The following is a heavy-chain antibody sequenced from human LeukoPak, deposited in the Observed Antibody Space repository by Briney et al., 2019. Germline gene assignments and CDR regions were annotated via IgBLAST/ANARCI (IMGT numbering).Heavy chain of an antibody. CDR2: IKSKTDGGTT. J-gene: IGHJ4*02. CDR3: TAWNVLLWFGELSLEY. D-gene: IGHD3-10*01. Sequence: GVSLRLSCAASGFTFSNAWMSWVRQAPGKGLEWVGRIKSKTDGGTTDYAAPVKGRFTISRDDSKNTLYLQMNSLKTEDTAVYYCTAWNVLLWFGELSLEYWGQGTLVTVSS. CDR1: GFTFSNAW. V-gene: IGHV3-15*01.